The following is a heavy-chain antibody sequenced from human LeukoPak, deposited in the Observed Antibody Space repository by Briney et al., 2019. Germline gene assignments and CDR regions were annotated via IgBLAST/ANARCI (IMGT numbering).Heavy chain of an antibody. V-gene: IGHV3-48*03. J-gene: IGHJ4*02. D-gene: IGHD2/OR15-2a*01. Sequence: GGSLRLSCAASGFTFSSYEMNWVRQAPGKGLEWVSYISSSGSTTYYADSVKGRFTVSRDDSKNTLYLQMNSLRGDDTALYYRAKDCTSYYYIYFWGQGTLVTVS. CDR1: GFTFSSYE. CDR3: AKDCTSYYYIYF. CDR2: ISSSGSTT.